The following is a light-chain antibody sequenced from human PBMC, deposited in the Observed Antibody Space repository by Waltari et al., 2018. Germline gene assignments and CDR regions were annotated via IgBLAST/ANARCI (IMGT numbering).Light chain of an antibody. V-gene: IGKV3-11*01. Sequence: EIVLTQSPATLSLSPGERATLSCRASQSVSSYLAWYQQKPGQAPRLLIYGASNSATGIPARFSGSGSGTDFTLTISSLEPEDFAVYYCQQRSNWPPMYTFGQGTKLEIK. CDR1: QSVSSY. CDR2: GAS. CDR3: QQRSNWPPMYT. J-gene: IGKJ2*01.